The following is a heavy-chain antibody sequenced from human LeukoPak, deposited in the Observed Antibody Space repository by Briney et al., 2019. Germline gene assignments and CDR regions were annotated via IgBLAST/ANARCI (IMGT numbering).Heavy chain of an antibody. CDR2: INPNSGGT. CDR3: ARASTGTTLKPEFDY. J-gene: IGHJ4*02. D-gene: IGHD1-1*01. V-gene: IGHV1-2*02. CDR1: GYTFTGYY. Sequence: ASVKVSCKASGYTFTGYYMHWVRQAPGQGLEWMGWINPNSGGTNYAQKFQGRVTMTRDTSISTAYMELSRLRSDDTAVYYRARASTGTTLKPEFDYWGQGTLVTVSS.